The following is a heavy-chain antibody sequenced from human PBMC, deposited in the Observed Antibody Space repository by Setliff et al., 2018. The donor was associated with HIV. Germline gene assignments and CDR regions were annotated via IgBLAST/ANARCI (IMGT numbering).Heavy chain of an antibody. CDR1: GYTFTNYY. J-gene: IGHJ4*02. D-gene: IGHD4-17*01. V-gene: IGHV1-2*02. CDR2: INPNSGGT. Sequence: ASVKVSCKASGYTFTNYYMHWVRQAPGQGLEWMGWINPNSGGTNYAQKFQGRVTMTRDTSISTAYMELSRLRSDDTAVYYCARAPPMTTVVTPYFDYWGQGTLVTV. CDR3: ARAPPMTTVVTPYFDY.